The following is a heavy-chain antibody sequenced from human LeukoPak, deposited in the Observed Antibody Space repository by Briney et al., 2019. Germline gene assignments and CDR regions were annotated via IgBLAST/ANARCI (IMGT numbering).Heavy chain of an antibody. CDR3: AREQRGSYDY. CDR1: GYTFTSYG. J-gene: IGHJ4*02. Sequence: ASVKVSCKASGYTFTSYGISWVRQAPGQGLEWMGWINPNSGGTNYAQKFQGWVTMTRDTSISTAYKELSRLRSDDTAVYYCAREQRGSYDYWGQGTLVTVSS. V-gene: IGHV1-2*04. CDR2: INPNSGGT. D-gene: IGHD1-26*01.